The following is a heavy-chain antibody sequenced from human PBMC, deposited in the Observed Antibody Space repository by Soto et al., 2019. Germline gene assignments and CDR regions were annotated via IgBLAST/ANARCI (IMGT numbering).Heavy chain of an antibody. Sequence: GGSLRLSCAASGFTVSSNYMSWVRQAPGKGLEWVSVIYSGGSTYYADSVKGRFTISRDNSKNTLYLQMNSLRAEDTAVYYCARVVGVSGPRTGTFDYWGQGTLVTVSS. D-gene: IGHD2-21*01. CDR1: GFTVSSNY. V-gene: IGHV3-53*01. CDR2: IYSGGST. J-gene: IGHJ4*02. CDR3: ARVVGVSGPRTGTFDY.